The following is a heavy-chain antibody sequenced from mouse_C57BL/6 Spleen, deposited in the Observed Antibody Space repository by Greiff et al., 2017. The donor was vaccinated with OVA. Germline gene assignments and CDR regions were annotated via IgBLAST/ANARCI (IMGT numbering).Heavy chain of an antibody. Sequence: VQLQQPGAELVRPGSSVKLSCKASGYTFTSYWMHWVKQRPIQGLEWIGNIDPSDSETHYNQKFKDKATLTVDKSSSTAYMQLSSLTSEDSAVYYCARERVYYGYFDYWGQGTTLTVSS. D-gene: IGHD1-1*01. V-gene: IGHV1-52*01. CDR1: GYTFTSYW. J-gene: IGHJ2*01. CDR2: IDPSDSET. CDR3: ARERVYYGYFDY.